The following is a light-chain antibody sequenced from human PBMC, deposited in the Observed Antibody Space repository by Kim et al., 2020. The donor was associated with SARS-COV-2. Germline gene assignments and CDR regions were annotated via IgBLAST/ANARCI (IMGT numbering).Light chain of an antibody. Sequence: PGERATLSCRASQSVSSNLAWYQQKPGQAPRLLIYGASTRATGIPARFSGSGSGTEFTLTISSLQSEDFAVYYCQQYNNWPPWTFGQGTKVDI. V-gene: IGKV3-15*01. J-gene: IGKJ1*01. CDR3: QQYNNWPPWT. CDR2: GAS. CDR1: QSVSSN.